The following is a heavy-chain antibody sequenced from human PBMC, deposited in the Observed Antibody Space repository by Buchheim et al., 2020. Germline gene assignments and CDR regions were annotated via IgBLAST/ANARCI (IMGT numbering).Heavy chain of an antibody. V-gene: IGHV3-13*01. CDR3: ARGDTSGWHYYFDY. J-gene: IGHJ4*02. CDR2: IGTIGDT. D-gene: IGHD6-19*01. CDR1: GFTFSSYD. Sequence: EVQLVESGGGLVQPGGSLRLSCAASGFTFSSYDMRWVRQAPGKGLEWVSAIGTIGDTFYPASVKGRFTISRVNAKTSLYLQMNSLRAGDTAVYYCARGDTSGWHYYFDYWGQGTL.